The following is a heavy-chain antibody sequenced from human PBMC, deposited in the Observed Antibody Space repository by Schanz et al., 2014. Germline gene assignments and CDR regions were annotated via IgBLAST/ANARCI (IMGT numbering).Heavy chain of an antibody. V-gene: IGHV1-18*01. CDR3: ARDRRRYCSTASCLHDNWFDP. CDR1: GYDFHIYA. J-gene: IGHJ5*02. CDR2: ISGYTGDT. D-gene: IGHD2-2*01. Sequence: QILLVQPGPEVKKPGASVTVSCKASGYDFHIYAYSWVRQAPGQGPEWIGWISGYTGDTKYAQKFQHRVNMTTDRTTSTVYMELRSLRFDDTAVYYCARDRRRYCSTASCLHDNWFDPWGQGPLVIVSS.